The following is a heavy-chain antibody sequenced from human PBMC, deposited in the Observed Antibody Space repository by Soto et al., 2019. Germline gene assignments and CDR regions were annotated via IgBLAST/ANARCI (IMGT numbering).Heavy chain of an antibody. CDR2: ISWNRGSI. J-gene: IGHJ5*02. V-gene: IGHV3-9*01. Sequence: EVQLVESGGGLVQPGRSLRLSCAASGFTFDDYAMHWVRQAPGKGLEWVSGISWNRGSIGYADSVKGRFTISRDNAKNSLYLQMNSLRAEDTALYYCAKSRKLEWLPTFDPWGQGTLVTVSS. CDR3: AKSRKLEWLPTFDP. CDR1: GFTFDDYA. D-gene: IGHD3-3*01.